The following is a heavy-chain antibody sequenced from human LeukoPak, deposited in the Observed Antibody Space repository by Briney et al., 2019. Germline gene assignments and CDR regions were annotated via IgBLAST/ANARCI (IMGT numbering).Heavy chain of an antibody. CDR2: IIPILGIA. CDR1: GGTFSSYA. Sequence: ASVKVSCKASGGTFSSYAISWVRQAPGQGLEWMGRIIPILGIANYAQKFQGRVTITADKSTSTVYMELSSLRSEDTAVYYCASSITTIKHFDYWGQGTLVTVSS. J-gene: IGHJ4*02. D-gene: IGHD3-3*01. CDR3: ASSITTIKHFDY. V-gene: IGHV1-69*04.